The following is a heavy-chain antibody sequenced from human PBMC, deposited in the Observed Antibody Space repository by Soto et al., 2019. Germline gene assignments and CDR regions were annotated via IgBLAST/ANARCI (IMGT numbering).Heavy chain of an antibody. CDR3: AKNQGVELVPLATVDWFDP. CDR2: ISGSGFKK. V-gene: IGHV3-23*01. D-gene: IGHD1-26*01. J-gene: IGHJ5*02. Sequence: GGSLRLSCGASGFIFGNFGMSWVRQAPGKGLEWISSISGSGFKKYYADSVKGRFTISRDNSKSTVYLELNNLSAEDTAVYHCAKNQGVELVPLATVDWFDPWGQGSVVTVSS. CDR1: GFIFGNFG.